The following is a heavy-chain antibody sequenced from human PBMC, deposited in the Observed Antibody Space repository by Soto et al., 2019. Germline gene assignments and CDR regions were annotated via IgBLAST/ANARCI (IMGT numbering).Heavy chain of an antibody. CDR2: ISGSGGST. CDR1: GFTFSSYA. D-gene: IGHD5-18*01. J-gene: IGHJ4*02. CDR3: AKDGAAVDTAMPSFADY. V-gene: IGHV3-23*01. Sequence: GGSLRLSCAASGFTFSSYAMSWVRQAPGKGLEWVSAISGSGGSTYYADSVKGRFTISRDNSKNTLYLQMNSLRAEDTAVYYCAKDGAAVDTAMPSFADYWGQGTLVTVSS.